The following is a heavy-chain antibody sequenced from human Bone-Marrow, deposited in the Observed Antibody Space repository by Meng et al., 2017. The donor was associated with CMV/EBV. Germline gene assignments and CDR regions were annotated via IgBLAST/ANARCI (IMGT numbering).Heavy chain of an antibody. V-gene: IGHV1-69*05. Sequence: SVKVSCKASGGTFSSYAISWVRQAPGQGLEWMGGIIPIFGTANYAQKFQGRVTITTDESTSTAYMELSSLRSEDTAVYYCARSRSSSGYDWLYYYGMDVWGQGNTVTVSS. CDR1: GGTFSSYA. CDR2: IIPIFGTA. J-gene: IGHJ6*02. D-gene: IGHD5-12*01. CDR3: ARSRSSSGYDWLYYYGMDV.